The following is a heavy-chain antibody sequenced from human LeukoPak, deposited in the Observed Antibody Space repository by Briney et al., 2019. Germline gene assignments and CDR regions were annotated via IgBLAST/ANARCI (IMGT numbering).Heavy chain of an antibody. CDR1: GGSLSTHH. Sequence: SETLSLTCVVSGGSLSTHHWSWIRQSPGRGLEWIGYISDSGSTNYNPSLKSRVAISVDTSKNQFSLMLSSVTAADTAVYYCARGYDSSAYYPFNYWGQGTLVTVSS. D-gene: IGHD3-22*01. CDR2: ISDSGST. J-gene: IGHJ4*02. V-gene: IGHV4-59*11. CDR3: ARGYDSSAYYPFNY.